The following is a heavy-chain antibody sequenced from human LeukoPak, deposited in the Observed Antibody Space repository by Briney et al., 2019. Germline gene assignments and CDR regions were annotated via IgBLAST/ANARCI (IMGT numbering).Heavy chain of an antibody. CDR2: IYTSGST. CDR3: ARVHIASGWGSYYNDAFDI. J-gene: IGHJ3*02. V-gene: IGHV4-4*07. D-gene: IGHD3-10*01. Sequence: SETLSLTCTVSGGSISSYYWSWIRQPAGKGLEWIGRIYTSGSTNYNPSLKSRVTMSVDTSKNQFSLKLSSVTAADTAVYYCARVHIASGWGSYYNDAFDIWGQGTMVTVSS. CDR1: GGSISSYY.